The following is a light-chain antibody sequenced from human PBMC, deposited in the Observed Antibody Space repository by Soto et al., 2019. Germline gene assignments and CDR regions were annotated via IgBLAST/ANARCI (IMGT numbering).Light chain of an antibody. Sequence: EIVLTQSPGTPSLSPVERATLSCRGSQSVSSSYLAWYKQKTGKAPRLLIYDETRRATDIPDRLSGSGSGTDLNLTINRLEPEDFEVYYCQQFLTSPITCGQGTRLEIK. J-gene: IGKJ5*01. V-gene: IGKV3-20*01. CDR2: DET. CDR3: QQFLTSPIT. CDR1: QSVSSSY.